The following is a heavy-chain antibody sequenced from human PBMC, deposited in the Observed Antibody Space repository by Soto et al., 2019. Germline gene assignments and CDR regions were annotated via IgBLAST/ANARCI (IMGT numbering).Heavy chain of an antibody. D-gene: IGHD3-16*01. J-gene: IGHJ5*02. Sequence: QVQLVQSGAEVKRPGASVKVSCKASGYTFTSYAMHWVRQAPGQRLEWMGWINPGNANTKYSQKFQGRVTITRDTAESTAYMELSSLRSEDTAVYYCTRDTGELNWFDPWGQGTLVTVSS. CDR1: GYTFTSYA. CDR2: INPGNANT. V-gene: IGHV1-3*01. CDR3: TRDTGELNWFDP.